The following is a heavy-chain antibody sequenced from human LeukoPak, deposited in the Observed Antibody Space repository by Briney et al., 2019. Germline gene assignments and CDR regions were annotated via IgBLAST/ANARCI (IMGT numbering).Heavy chain of an antibody. CDR2: IYYSGST. D-gene: IGHD6-19*01. V-gene: IGHV4-59*01. Sequence: KPSETLSLTCTVSGGSISSYYWSWIRQPPGKGLEWIGYIYYSGSTNYNPSLKSRVTISVDTSKNQFSLKLSSVTAADTAVYYCARGRAVAGTFDPWGQGTLVTVSS. CDR1: GGSISSYY. J-gene: IGHJ5*02. CDR3: ARGRAVAGTFDP.